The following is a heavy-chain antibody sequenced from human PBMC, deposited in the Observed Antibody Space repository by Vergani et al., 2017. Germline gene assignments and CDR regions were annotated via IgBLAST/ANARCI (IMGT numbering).Heavy chain of an antibody. Sequence: EVQLVQSGAEVKKPGESLKISCKGSRYSFNSYWIGWVRQMPEKGLEWMGIIYPDDSDTRYSPSFQGQVTISADKSISTAYFQWSSLKASDTAIYDCARQFSWSGSSHYGMDVWGQGTTVTVSS. V-gene: IGHV5-51*01. J-gene: IGHJ6*02. D-gene: IGHD1-26*01. CDR1: RYSFNSYW. CDR2: IYPDDSDT. CDR3: ARQFSWSGSSHYGMDV.